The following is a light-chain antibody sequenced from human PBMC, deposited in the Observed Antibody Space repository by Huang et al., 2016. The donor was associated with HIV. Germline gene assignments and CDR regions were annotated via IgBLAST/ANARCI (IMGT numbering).Light chain of an antibody. J-gene: IGKJ2*01. CDR1: QRISTW. V-gene: IGKV1-5*03. CDR2: KAS. Sequence: DIQMTQSPSTLSASIGNRVTITYRASQRISTWLAWYQPKPGKALKLLIYKASSLQSGVPLRCSGSGSGTEFTLTISSLQPEDFATYYCQQYESLYTFGQGTKLEIK. CDR3: QQYESLYT.